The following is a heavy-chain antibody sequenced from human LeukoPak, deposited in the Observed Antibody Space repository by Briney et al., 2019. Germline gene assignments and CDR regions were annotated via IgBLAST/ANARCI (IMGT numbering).Heavy chain of an antibody. CDR1: GYTFTSYY. J-gene: IGHJ4*02. V-gene: IGHV1-46*01. Sequence: ASVKVSCKASGYTFTSYYMHWVRQAPGQGLEWMGIINPSGGSTSYAQKFQGRVTMTRDTSTSTVYMELSSLRSEDTAVYYCARASDHYDFWSGYSDGYYFDYWGQGTLVTVSS. CDR3: ARASDHYDFWSGYSDGYYFDY. D-gene: IGHD3-3*01. CDR2: INPSGGST.